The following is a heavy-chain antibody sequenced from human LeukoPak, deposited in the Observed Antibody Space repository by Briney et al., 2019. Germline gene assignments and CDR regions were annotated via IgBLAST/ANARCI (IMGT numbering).Heavy chain of an antibody. V-gene: IGHV3-7*03. D-gene: IGHD3/OR15-3a*01. J-gene: IGHJ4*02. Sequence: PGGSLRLSCAASGFTFSSSWMHWVCQAPEKGLEWVANIKLDGSERNYVDSVKGRFTISRDNTKNSLYLQMNSLRAEDTAVFYCARDQYDTWSRRGNFDSWGQGTLVIVSS. CDR3: ARDQYDTWSRRGNFDS. CDR2: IKLDGSER. CDR1: GFTFSSSW.